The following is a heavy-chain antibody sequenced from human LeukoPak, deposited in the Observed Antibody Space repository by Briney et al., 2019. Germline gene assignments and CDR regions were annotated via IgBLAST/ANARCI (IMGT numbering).Heavy chain of an antibody. J-gene: IGHJ4*02. Sequence: SETLSLTCGVSGGSISDTNWWTWVRPPPGKGLEWVGEVNLQGSTNYNPSLKSRVAISVDKSENHISLKLTSVTAADTAVYYCAREGGPYRPLDYSGQGTLVTVAS. CDR1: GGSISDTNW. CDR3: AREGGPYRPLDY. V-gene: IGHV4-4*02. CDR2: VNLQGST.